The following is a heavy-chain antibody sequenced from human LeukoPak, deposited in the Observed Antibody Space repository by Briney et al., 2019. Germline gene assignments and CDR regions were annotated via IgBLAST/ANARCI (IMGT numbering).Heavy chain of an antibody. CDR1: GGSISSSSYY. J-gene: IGHJ5*02. CDR2: IYYSGST. V-gene: IGHV4-39*07. CDR3: ARDVAAADYNWFDP. D-gene: IGHD6-13*01. Sequence: SETLSLTCTVSGGSISSSSYYWGWVRQPPGKGLEWIGSIYYSGSTYYNPSLKSRFTISVDTSKNQFSLKLSSVTAADTAVYYCARDVAAADYNWFDPWGRGTLVTVSS.